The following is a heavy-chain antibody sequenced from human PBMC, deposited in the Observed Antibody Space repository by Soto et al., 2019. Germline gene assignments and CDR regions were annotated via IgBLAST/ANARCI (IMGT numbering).Heavy chain of an antibody. CDR3: AKFSISKSSAVTFDS. CDR1: GFTFRTYD. V-gene: IGHV3-30*18. D-gene: IGHD2-15*01. J-gene: IGHJ4*02. CDR2: VSYDASYQ. Sequence: QVQLVESGGGMVQPGKSLRLSCAVSGFTFRTYDMHWVRQAPGRGLEWVAVVSYDASYQNYVDSVKGRFTVSRDNSKNTLFLQVNSLRPEDTAVYYCAKFSISKSSAVTFDSWGRGTLVTVSS.